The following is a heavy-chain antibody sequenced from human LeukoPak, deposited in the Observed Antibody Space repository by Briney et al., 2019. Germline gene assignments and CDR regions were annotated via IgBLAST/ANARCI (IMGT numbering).Heavy chain of an antibody. CDR3: AIDRLPDGVWPVDY. D-gene: IGHD2-8*01. Sequence: PGRSQRLCCVASGFTFSTNIMNWNRQAPGNGLERASGSIGSGGSAFYADSVKGRFSISRDTSKNTLFLHMNNLRAGDTAVYYCAIDRLPDGVWPVDYWGQGTLVTVSS. CDR2: SIGSGGSA. CDR1: GFTFSTNI. J-gene: IGHJ4*02. V-gene: IGHV3-23*01.